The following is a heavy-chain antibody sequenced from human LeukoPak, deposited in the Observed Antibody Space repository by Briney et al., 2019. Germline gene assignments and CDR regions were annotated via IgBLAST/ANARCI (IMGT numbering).Heavy chain of an antibody. CDR3: ARDLESNYDFWSGYEPSGFDI. CDR1: GFIFSNYW. Sequence: GGSLRLSCAASGFIFSNYWMTWVRQAPGKGLEWVANIKQDGSEKYYVDSVKGRFTISRDNAKNSLYLQMNSLRAEDTAVYYCARDLESNYDFWSGYEPSGFDIWGQGTMVTVSS. CDR2: IKQDGSEK. V-gene: IGHV3-7*01. D-gene: IGHD3-3*01. J-gene: IGHJ3*02.